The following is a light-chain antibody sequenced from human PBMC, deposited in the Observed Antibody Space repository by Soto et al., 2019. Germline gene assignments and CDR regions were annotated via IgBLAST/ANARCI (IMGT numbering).Light chain of an antibody. CDR1: QGIRND. CDR3: LQDYNYPLT. J-gene: IGKJ4*01. V-gene: IGKV1-6*01. CDR2: AAS. Sequence: AIQMTQSPSSLSASVGDRVTITCRASQGIRNDLHWYQQKPGKAPKLLIYAASTLQGGVPSRFSGGGSGTLFTLTISSLQPEDFATYYCLQDYNYPLTFGGGTKVDI.